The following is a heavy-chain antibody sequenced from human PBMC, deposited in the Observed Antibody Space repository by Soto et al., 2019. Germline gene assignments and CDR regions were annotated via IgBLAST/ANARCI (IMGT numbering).Heavy chain of an antibody. D-gene: IGHD2-15*01. V-gene: IGHV4-39*01. CDR2: IYYSGST. CDR3: ARAIVVVVAATKGYYYYMDV. Sequence: SETLSLTCTVSGGSISSSSYYWGWIRQPPGKGLEWIGSIYYSGSTYYNPSLKSRVTISVDTSKNQFSLKLSSVTAADTAVYYCARAIVVVVAATKGYYYYMDVWGKGTTVTVSS. J-gene: IGHJ6*03. CDR1: GGSISSSSYY.